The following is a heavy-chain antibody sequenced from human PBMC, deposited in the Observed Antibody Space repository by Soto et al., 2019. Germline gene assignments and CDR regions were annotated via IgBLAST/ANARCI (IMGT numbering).Heavy chain of an antibody. D-gene: IGHD3-3*01. CDR3: AHRVLRTVFGLVTTTAIYFDF. CDR2: IYWDDDK. V-gene: IGHV2-5*02. CDR1: GFSLTTSGVG. Sequence: QITLNESGPTVVRPTETLTLTCRFSGFSLTTSGVGVGWIRQSPGXAPXXXXLIYWDDDKRYSASLKSRLTITKDTSKNQVVLTVSDLDPTDTATYYCAHRVLRTVFGLVTTTAIYFDFWGQGTPVAVSS. J-gene: IGHJ4*02.